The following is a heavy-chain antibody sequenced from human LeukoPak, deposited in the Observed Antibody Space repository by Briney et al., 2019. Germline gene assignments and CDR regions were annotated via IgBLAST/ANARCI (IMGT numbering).Heavy chain of an antibody. CDR1: GYGFTDYY. Sequence: ASLKVSCQASGYGFTDYYIHWIRQAPGQGLEWMGWINPSSGATICAQKFQGRVTMTRDIFSTTAYMEINSLVSDDTAVYYCARGWQINSSGGFVDPWGQGTLVTVSS. J-gene: IGHJ5*02. CDR2: INPSSGAT. V-gene: IGHV1-2*02. CDR3: ARGWQINSSGGFVDP. D-gene: IGHD6-6*01.